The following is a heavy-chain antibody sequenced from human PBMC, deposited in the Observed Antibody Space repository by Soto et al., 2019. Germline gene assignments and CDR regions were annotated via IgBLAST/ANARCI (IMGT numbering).Heavy chain of an antibody. D-gene: IGHD2-2*02. J-gene: IGHJ6*02. Sequence: GESLKISCRGSGYSFTTHWITWVRQTPGKGLEWMGRIDPSNSYINYSPSFQGHVTISADKSISTAYLQWSSLKASDTARYYCATGYCSSTSCYTNYYYGMDVWGQGTTVTVSS. CDR2: IDPSNSYI. CDR3: ATGYCSSTSCYTNYYYGMDV. CDR1: GYSFTTHW. V-gene: IGHV5-10-1*01.